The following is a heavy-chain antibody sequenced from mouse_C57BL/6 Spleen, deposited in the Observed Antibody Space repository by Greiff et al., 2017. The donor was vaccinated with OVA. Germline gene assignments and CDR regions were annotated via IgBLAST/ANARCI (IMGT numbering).Heavy chain of an antibody. CDR2: INYDGSST. V-gene: IGHV5-16*01. J-gene: IGHJ2*01. Sequence: EVKLVESEGGLVQPGSSMKLSCTASGFTFSNYYMAWVRQVPEKGLEWVANINYDGSSTYYLDSLKSRFIISRDNAKNILYLQMSSLKSEDTASYDDARGGYSLGFDYWGQGTTLTVSS. CDR1: GFTFSNYY. CDR3: ARGGYSLGFDY. D-gene: IGHD2-12*01.